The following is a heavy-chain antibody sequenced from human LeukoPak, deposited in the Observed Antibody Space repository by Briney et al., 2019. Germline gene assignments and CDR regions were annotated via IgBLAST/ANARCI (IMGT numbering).Heavy chain of an antibody. Sequence: GGSLRLSCAASGFTFSDSWMSWVRQAPGKGLEWVANIKQDGSEKYYVDSVKGRFTISRDNAKSSLYLQMNSLRAEDAAVYYCAGGSYYNYYYYMDVWGKGTTVTVSS. CDR1: GFTFSDSW. CDR2: IKQDGSEK. J-gene: IGHJ6*03. V-gene: IGHV3-7*01. CDR3: AGGSYYNYYYYMDV. D-gene: IGHD1-26*01.